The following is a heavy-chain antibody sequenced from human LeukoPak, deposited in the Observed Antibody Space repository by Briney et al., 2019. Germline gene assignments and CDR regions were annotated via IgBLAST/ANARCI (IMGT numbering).Heavy chain of an antibody. CDR2: ISYDGKYE. D-gene: IGHD1-26*01. Sequence: GRSLRPSCAASGFTLSNYGMHWVRQAPGKGLEWVAVISYDGKYEYYADSVKGRFSISRDNSKNTLYVQMSRLRAEDTAVYYCAKGDSGSYFYIGIDYWGQGTPVTVSS. CDR1: GFTLSNYG. V-gene: IGHV3-30*18. J-gene: IGHJ4*02. CDR3: AKGDSGSYFYIGIDY.